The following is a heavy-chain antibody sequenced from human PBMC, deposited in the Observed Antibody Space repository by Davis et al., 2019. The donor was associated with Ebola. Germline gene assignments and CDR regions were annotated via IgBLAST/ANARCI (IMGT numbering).Heavy chain of an antibody. CDR3: AKPGRVVAGTSWFDP. D-gene: IGHD6-19*01. CDR1: GFTFSSYG. CDR2: IRYDGSNK. J-gene: IGHJ5*02. Sequence: PGGSLRLSCAASGFTFSSYGMHWVRQAPGKGLEWVAFIRYDGSNKYYADSVKGRFTISRDNSKNTLYLQMNSLRAEDTAVYYCAKPGRVVAGTSWFDPWGQGTLVTVSS. V-gene: IGHV3-30*02.